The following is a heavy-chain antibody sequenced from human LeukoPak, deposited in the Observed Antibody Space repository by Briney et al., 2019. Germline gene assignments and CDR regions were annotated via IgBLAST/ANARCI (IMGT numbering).Heavy chain of an antibody. CDR1: GFTVSSTH. Sequence: PGGSLRLSCAASGFTVSSTHMSWVRQAPGKGLECVSVIYSGGSTYYADSVKGRFTISRDNSKNTLYLQMNSLRAEDTAVYYCARDRSSGYGIDYWGQGTLVTVSS. V-gene: IGHV3-53*01. J-gene: IGHJ4*02. CDR3: ARDRSSGYGIDY. D-gene: IGHD3-22*01. CDR2: IYSGGST.